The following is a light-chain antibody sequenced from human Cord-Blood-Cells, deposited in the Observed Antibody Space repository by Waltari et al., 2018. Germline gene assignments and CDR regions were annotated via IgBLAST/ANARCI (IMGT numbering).Light chain of an antibody. CDR2: WAS. J-gene: IGKJ1*01. V-gene: IGKV4-1*01. Sequence: DIVMTQSPDSLAVSMGERATINCKSSQSVLYSSNDKNYLAWYQQKPGQPPKLLMYWASTRESGVPDRFSGSGSGTDFTLTISSLQAEYVAVYYCQQYYSTPWTFGQGTKVEIK. CDR1: QSVLYSSNDKNY. CDR3: QQYYSTPWT.